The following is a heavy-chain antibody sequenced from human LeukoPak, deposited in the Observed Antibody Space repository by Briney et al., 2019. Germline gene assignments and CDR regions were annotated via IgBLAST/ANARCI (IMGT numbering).Heavy chain of an antibody. Sequence: PGGSLRLSCAASGFTFSSYAMHWVRQAPGKGLEWVAVISYDGSNKYYADSVKGRFTISRDNSKNTLYLQMNSLRAEDTAVYYCAKDVLDSSGYSSPDYWGQGTLVTVSS. J-gene: IGHJ4*02. D-gene: IGHD3-22*01. CDR3: AKDVLDSSGYSSPDY. V-gene: IGHV3-30*04. CDR1: GFTFSSYA. CDR2: ISYDGSNK.